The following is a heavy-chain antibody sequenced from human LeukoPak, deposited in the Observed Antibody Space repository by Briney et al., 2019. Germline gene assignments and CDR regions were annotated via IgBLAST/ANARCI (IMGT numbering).Heavy chain of an antibody. J-gene: IGHJ6*03. V-gene: IGHV3-30*03. CDR3: ARVLRYCSGGNCYSGGLGYMDV. CDR2: ISFDGSEK. Sequence: GGSLRLSCAVSGFTFTTYGMHWVRQAPGKGLEWAALISFDGSEKYYADSVKGRFTISRDNAKNSLFLQMNSLRAEDTAVYYCARVLRYCSGGNCYSGGLGYMDVWGKGTTVTISS. CDR1: GFTFTTYG. D-gene: IGHD2-15*01.